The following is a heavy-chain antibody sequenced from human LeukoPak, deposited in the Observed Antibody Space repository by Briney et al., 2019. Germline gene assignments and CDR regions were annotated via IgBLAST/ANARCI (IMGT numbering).Heavy chain of an antibody. J-gene: IGHJ4*02. CDR2: ILNYGRRI. D-gene: IGHD2-2*01. CDR3: VRDPHIVVVPAARVYYFDY. V-gene: IGHV3-74*01. Sequence: PGGSLRLSCAASGFTFSDYWMHWVRQDPAKGLVWVSLILNYGRRINYADSVRGRFTISRDNAKNTLYLQMNSLRAEDTAVYYCVRDPHIVVVPAARVYYFDYWGQGTLVTVSS. CDR1: GFTFSDYW.